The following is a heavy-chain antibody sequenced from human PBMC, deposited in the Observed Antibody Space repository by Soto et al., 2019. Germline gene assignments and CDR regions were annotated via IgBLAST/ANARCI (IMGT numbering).Heavy chain of an antibody. Sequence: SETLSLTCAVYGGSFSGYYWSWIRQPPGKGLEWIGEINHSGSTNYNPSLKSRVTISVDTSKNQFSLKLSSVTAADTAVYYCASPRPYSNYLIYWGQGTLVTVSS. CDR1: GGSFSGYY. D-gene: IGHD4-4*01. CDR3: ASPRPYSNYLIY. CDR2: INHSGST. V-gene: IGHV4-34*01. J-gene: IGHJ4*02.